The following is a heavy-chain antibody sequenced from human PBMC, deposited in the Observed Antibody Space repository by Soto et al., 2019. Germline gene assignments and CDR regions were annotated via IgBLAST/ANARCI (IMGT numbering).Heavy chain of an antibody. V-gene: IGHV3-30-3*01. CDR1: GFTFSSYA. CDR2: ISYDGSNK. CDR3: ARDPHSRGWYYYFDY. Sequence: GGSLRLSCAASGFTFSSYAMHWVRQAPGKGLEWVAVISYDGSNKYYADSVKGRFTISSDNSKNTLYLQMNSLRAEDTAVYYCARDPHSRGWYYYFDYWGQGTLLTVSS. D-gene: IGHD6-19*01. J-gene: IGHJ4*02.